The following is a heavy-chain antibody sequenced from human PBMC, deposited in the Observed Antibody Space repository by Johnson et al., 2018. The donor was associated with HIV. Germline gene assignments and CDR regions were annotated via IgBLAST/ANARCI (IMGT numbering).Heavy chain of an antibody. CDR2: INWNGGST. J-gene: IGHJ3*02. D-gene: IGHD5-18*01. V-gene: IGHV3-20*04. Sequence: VQLVESGGGVVQPGGSLRLSCAASGFTFADYGMHWVRQPPGKGLEWVSGINWNGGSTGYADSVKGRFTISSDNAKNSLYLQMNSLRAEDTAVYYCARAIVTPDEVAFDIWGQGTLVTVSS. CDR3: ARAIVTPDEVAFDI. CDR1: GFTFADYG.